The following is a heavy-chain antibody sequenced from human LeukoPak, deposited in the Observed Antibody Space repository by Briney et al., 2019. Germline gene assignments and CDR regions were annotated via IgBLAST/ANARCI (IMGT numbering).Heavy chain of an antibody. J-gene: IGHJ5*02. CDR3: ARHGAFGSYHGWFDP. Sequence: PSETLSLTCTVSGGSISSYYWSWIRQPPGKGLEWIGYIYYDGTTSYNPPLTGRVAISVDTSKDHFSLKLSSVTAADTAVYYCARHGAFGSYHGWFDPWGQGTLVTVSS. CDR2: IYYDGTT. V-gene: IGHV4-59*08. D-gene: IGHD1-26*01. CDR1: GGSISSYY.